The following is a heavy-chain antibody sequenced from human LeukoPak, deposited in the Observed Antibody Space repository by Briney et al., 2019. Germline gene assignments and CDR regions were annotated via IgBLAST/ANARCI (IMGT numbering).Heavy chain of an antibody. Sequence: ASVKVSCRASGFTFTSYDINWVRQSTGQGLEWMGWISAYNGNTNYAQKLQGRVTMTTDTSTSTAYMELRSLRSDDTAVYYCARGSYYYGSGSYYNENWFDPWGQGTLVTVSS. D-gene: IGHD3-10*01. CDR3: ARGSYYYGSGSYYNENWFDP. CDR2: ISAYNGNT. V-gene: IGHV1-18*01. CDR1: GFTFTSYD. J-gene: IGHJ5*02.